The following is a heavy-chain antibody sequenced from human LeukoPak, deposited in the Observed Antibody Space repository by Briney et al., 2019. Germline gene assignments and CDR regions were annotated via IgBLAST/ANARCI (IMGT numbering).Heavy chain of an antibody. CDR1: GGSISSSNW. V-gene: IGHV4-4*02. D-gene: IGHD3-10*01. J-gene: IGHJ5*02. CDR2: IYHSGST. Sequence: PSETLSLTCAVSGGSISSSNWWSWVRQPPGKGLEWIGEIYHSGSTNYNPSLKSRVTISVDKSKNQFSLKLSSVTAADTAVYYCAREGVYGSGSYLGFDPWGQGTLVTVSS. CDR3: AREGVYGSGSYLGFDP.